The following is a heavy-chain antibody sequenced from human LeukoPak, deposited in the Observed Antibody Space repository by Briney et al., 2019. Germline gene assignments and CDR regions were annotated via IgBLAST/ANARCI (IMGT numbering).Heavy chain of an antibody. J-gene: IGHJ5*02. D-gene: IGHD6-6*01. V-gene: IGHV4-38-2*01. CDR2: IYYSGST. Sequence: SETLSLTCAVSDSSISSGYYWGWIRPPPGKGLEWIGTIYYSGSTYYNPSLKSRVTISVDTSKNQFSLRLNSATAADTAMYYCARGPLIAARPGYSGAYNWFDPWGQGTLVTVSS. CDR1: DSSISSGYY. CDR3: ARGPLIAARPGYSGAYNWFDP.